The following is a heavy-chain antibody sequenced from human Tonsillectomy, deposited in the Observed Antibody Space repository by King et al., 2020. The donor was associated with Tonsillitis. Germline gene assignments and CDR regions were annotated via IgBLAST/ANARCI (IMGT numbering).Heavy chain of an antibody. V-gene: IGHV5-51*01. J-gene: IGHJ4*02. Sequence: VQLVQSGAEVKKPGESLKISCKGSGYSFTSNWIGWVRQMPGKGLEWMGIIYNPSFQGQVTISADKSISTAYLQWSSLKASDTAMYYCARPRIAVAGPYYFDYWGQGTLVTVSS. D-gene: IGHD6-19*01. CDR3: ARPRIAVAGPYYFDY. CDR2: I. CDR1: GYSFTSNW.